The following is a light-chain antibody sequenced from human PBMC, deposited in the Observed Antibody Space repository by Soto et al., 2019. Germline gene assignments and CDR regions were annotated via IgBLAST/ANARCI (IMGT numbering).Light chain of an antibody. CDR2: DAS. CDR3: QQRSNWPQT. CDR1: QSVSKY. J-gene: IGKJ2*01. Sequence: ETVLTQSPATLSLSPGERATLSCRASQSVSKYLAWYQQKPGQAPRLLIYDASNRATGIPARFSGSGSGTDFTLAISSLEPEEFAVYYWQQRSNWPQTFGRGTKVEIK. V-gene: IGKV3-11*01.